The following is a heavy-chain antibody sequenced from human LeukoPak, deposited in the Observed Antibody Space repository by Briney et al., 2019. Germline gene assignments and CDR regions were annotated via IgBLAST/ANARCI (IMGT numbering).Heavy chain of an antibody. D-gene: IGHD2-15*01. CDR1: GFTFSSYW. CDR3: ARGSYCSGGSCFDY. Sequence: GGSLRLSCAASGFTFSSYWMHWVRQAPGKGLVWVSRINSDGSSTSYADSVKGRFTISRDNSKNTLYLQMNSLRAEDTAVYYCARGSYCSGGSCFDYWGQGTPVTVSS. V-gene: IGHV3-74*01. CDR2: INSDGSST. J-gene: IGHJ4*02.